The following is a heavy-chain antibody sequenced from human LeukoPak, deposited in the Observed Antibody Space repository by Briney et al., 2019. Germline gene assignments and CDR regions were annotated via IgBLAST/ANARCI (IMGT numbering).Heavy chain of an antibody. CDR2: INQGGSEK. D-gene: IGHD3-10*01. V-gene: IGHV3-7*01. CDR1: GFTFSGYW. Sequence: GGSLRLSCGASGFTFSGYWMSWVRQAPGKGLERVANINQGGSEKNYVASVKGRLTISRDNAKNSLYLQMNSLRAEDTAVYFCARDSLGSGSYYDYWGQGTLVTVSS. J-gene: IGHJ4*02. CDR3: ARDSLGSGSYYDY.